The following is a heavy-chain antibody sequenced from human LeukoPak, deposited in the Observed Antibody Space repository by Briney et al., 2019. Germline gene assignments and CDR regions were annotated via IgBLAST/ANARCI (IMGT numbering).Heavy chain of an antibody. Sequence: RASVKVSCKASGYTFTSYYMHWVRQAPGQGLEWMGIINPSGGSTSYAQKFQGRVTMTRDTSISTAYMELSRLRSDDTAIYYCAIRRVSDFMTTDYWGQGTLVTVSS. CDR2: INPSGGST. CDR3: AIRRVSDFMTTDY. V-gene: IGHV1-46*01. D-gene: IGHD6-6*01. J-gene: IGHJ4*02. CDR1: GYTFTSYY.